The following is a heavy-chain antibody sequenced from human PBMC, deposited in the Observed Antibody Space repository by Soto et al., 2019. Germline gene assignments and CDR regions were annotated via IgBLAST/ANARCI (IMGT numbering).Heavy chain of an antibody. J-gene: IGHJ6*02. CDR2: ISAYNGNT. D-gene: IGHD4-17*01. CDR1: GYTFTSYG. Sequence: ASVKVSCKASGYTFTSYGISWVRQAPGQGLEWMGWISAYNGNTNYAQKLQGRVTMTTDTSTGTAYMELRSLRSDDTAVYYCARGLGAYYYYYGMDVWGQGTTVTVSS. V-gene: IGHV1-18*01. CDR3: ARGLGAYYYYYGMDV.